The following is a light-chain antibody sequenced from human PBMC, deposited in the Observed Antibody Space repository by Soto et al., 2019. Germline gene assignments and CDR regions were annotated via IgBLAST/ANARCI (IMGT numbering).Light chain of an antibody. Sequence: EIVMTQSPATLSVSPGERATLSCRASQSVSSNLAWSQQKPGQAPRLLIYGASTRATGIPARFSGSGCGTEFTLTISSLQYEDFAVYYCQQYNNWPPLTFGQGTKVEIK. V-gene: IGKV3-15*01. J-gene: IGKJ1*01. CDR3: QQYNNWPPLT. CDR1: QSVSSN. CDR2: GAS.